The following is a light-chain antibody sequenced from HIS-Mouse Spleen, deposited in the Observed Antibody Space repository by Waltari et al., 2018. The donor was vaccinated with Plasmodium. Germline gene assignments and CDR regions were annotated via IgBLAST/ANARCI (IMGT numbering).Light chain of an antibody. Sequence: EIVLTQSPAPLSFSPGERPTLPCRASQSVSSSYLAWYQQKPGQAPRLLIYGASSRATGIPDRFSGSGSGTDFTLTISRLEPEDFAVYYCQQYGSSPLTFGGGTKVEIK. CDR1: QSVSSSY. J-gene: IGKJ4*01. CDR3: QQYGSSPLT. CDR2: GAS. V-gene: IGKV3-20*01.